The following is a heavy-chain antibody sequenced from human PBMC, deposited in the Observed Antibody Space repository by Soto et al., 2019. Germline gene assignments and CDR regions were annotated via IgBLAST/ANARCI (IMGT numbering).Heavy chain of an antibody. CDR2: INPSGGST. CDR3: AIGFRSGWYSNDAFEI. V-gene: IGHV1-46*01. CDR1: GYTFTSYY. Sequence: GASVKVSFKASGYTFTSYYMHWVRQAPGQGLEWMGIINPSGGSTSYAQKFQGRVTMTRDTSTSTVYMELSSLRSEDTAVYYCAIGFRSGWYSNDAFEIWGQGTMGTGS. D-gene: IGHD6-19*01. J-gene: IGHJ3*02.